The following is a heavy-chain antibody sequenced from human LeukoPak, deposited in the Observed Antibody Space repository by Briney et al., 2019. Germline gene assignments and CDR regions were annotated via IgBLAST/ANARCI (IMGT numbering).Heavy chain of an antibody. V-gene: IGHV4-4*07. J-gene: IGHJ5*02. CDR3: SRDADGSAQFDP. CDR2: LSASGST. Sequence: SETLSLTCTVSGSSMSSYHWTWIRQPAGKGLEWIGRLSASGSTNFNPSLKSRVTISVDKSKKQFSLKVSSVTAADTAVYYCSRDADGSAQFDPWGQRTLVTVSS. CDR1: GSSMSSYH.